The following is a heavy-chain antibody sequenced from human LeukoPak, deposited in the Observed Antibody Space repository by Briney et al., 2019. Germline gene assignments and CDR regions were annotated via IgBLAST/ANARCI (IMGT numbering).Heavy chain of an antibody. V-gene: IGHV1-8*01. CDR3: ARSLAAADY. CDR2: MNPNSGNT. CDR1: GYTFTSYD. D-gene: IGHD6-25*01. J-gene: IGHJ4*02. Sequence: ASVTVSCKASGYTFTSYDINWVRQAPGPGLEWMGWMNPNSGNTGYAQKFQGRVTMTRNTSISTAYMELSSLRSEDTAVYYCARSLAAADYWGQGTLVTVSS.